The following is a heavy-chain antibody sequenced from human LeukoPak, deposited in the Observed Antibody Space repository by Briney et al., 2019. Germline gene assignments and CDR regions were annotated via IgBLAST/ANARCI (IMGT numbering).Heavy chain of an antibody. Sequence: ASVKVSCKASGYTFTSYGISWVRQAPGQGLEWMGWINPNSGGTNFAQKFQGRVTMTRDTSISTAYMELSRLRSDDTAVYYCARGYTGGYDFWSGYSGYDYWGQGTLVTVSS. V-gene: IGHV1-2*02. CDR3: ARGYTGGYDFWSGYSGYDY. D-gene: IGHD3-3*01. J-gene: IGHJ4*02. CDR1: GYTFTSYG. CDR2: INPNSGGT.